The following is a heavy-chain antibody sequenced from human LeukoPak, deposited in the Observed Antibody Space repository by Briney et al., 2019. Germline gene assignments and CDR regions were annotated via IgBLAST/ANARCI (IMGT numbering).Heavy chain of an antibody. CDR1: GFTFSSYS. J-gene: IGHJ4*02. CDR2: ISSSSSYI. V-gene: IGHV3-21*01. D-gene: IGHD6-13*01. Sequence: GGSLRLSCAASGFTFSSYSMNWVRQAPGKGLEWVSSISSSSSYIYYADSVKGRFTISRDNAKNSLYLQINSLRAEDTAVYYCARLKAAAGRTFDYWGQGTLVTVSS. CDR3: ARLKAAAGRTFDY.